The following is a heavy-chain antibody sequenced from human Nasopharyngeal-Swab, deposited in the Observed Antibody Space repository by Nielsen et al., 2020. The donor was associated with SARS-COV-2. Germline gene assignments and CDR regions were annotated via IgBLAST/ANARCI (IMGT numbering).Heavy chain of an antibody. J-gene: IGHJ4*02. CDR2: IIPIFGTA. V-gene: IGHV1-69*13. Sequence: SVKVSCKASGGTFSSYAISWVRQAPGQGLEWMGGIIPIFGTANYAQKFQGRVTITADESTSTAYMELSSLRSEDTAVYYCARGRRYCSGGSCYSGFYFDYWGQGTLVTVSS. CDR3: ARGRRYCSGGSCYSGFYFDY. CDR1: GGTFSSYA. D-gene: IGHD2-15*01.